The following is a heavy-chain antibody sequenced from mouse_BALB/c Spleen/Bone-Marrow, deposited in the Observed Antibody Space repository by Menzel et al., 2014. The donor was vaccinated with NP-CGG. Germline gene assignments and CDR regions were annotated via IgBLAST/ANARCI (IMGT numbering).Heavy chain of an antibody. CDR2: INPSNGRT. D-gene: IGHD2-1*01. Sequence: VQLVESGAELVKPGASVKLSCTASGFTFNSYWVHWVRQRPGQGLEWIGEINPSNGRTNYNERFKNKATLTVARSSSTAYMQLSSLTSGDSAVYFCARGRVFYGNLFDYWGQGTTLTVSS. J-gene: IGHJ2*01. V-gene: IGHV1S81*02. CDR1: GFTFNSYW. CDR3: ARGRVFYGNLFDY.